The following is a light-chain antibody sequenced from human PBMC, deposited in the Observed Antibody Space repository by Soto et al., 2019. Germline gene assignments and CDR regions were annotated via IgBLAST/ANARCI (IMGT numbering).Light chain of an antibody. CDR2: GNI. CDR3: QSYDSSLSGYVV. CDR1: SSNIGAGYD. Sequence: QSVLTQTPSVSGAPGQRVTISCTGSSSNIGAGYDVNWYQQLPGTAPKLLIYGNINRPSGVPDRFSGSKSGTSASLAISGLQAEDEADYYCQSYDSSLSGYVVFGGGTKLTVL. V-gene: IGLV1-40*01. J-gene: IGLJ2*01.